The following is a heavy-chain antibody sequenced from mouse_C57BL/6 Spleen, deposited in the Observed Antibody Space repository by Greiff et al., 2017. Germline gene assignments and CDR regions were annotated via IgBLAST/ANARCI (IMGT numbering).Heavy chain of an antibody. V-gene: IGHV1-53*01. CDR1: GYTFTRYW. CDR3: ARDYGSSYAMDY. CDR2: INPSNGGT. Sequence: QLQLQQPGTELVKPGASVKLSCKASGYTFTRYWMHWVKQRPGQGLEWIGNINPSNGGTNYNEKFKSKATLTVDKSSSTAYMQLSSLTSEDSAVYYCARDYGSSYAMDYWGQGTSVTVSS. D-gene: IGHD1-1*01. J-gene: IGHJ4*01.